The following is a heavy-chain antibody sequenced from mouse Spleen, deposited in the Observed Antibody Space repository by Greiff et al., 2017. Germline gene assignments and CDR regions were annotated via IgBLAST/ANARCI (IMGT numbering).Heavy chain of an antibody. V-gene: IGHV1-64*01. J-gene: IGHJ3*01. Sequence: QVQLKQPGAELVKPGASVKLSCKASGYTFTSYWMHWVKQRPGQGLEWIGMIHPNSGSTNYNEKFKSKATLTVDKSSSTAYMQLSSLTSEDSAVYYCERENKTIYYGNDAAYWGQGTLVTVSA. CDR2: IHPNSGST. CDR1: GYTFTSYW. CDR3: ERENKTIYYGNDAAY. D-gene: IGHD2-2*01.